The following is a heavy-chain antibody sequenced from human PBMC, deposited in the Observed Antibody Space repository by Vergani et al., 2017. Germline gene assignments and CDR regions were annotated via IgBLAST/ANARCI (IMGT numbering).Heavy chain of an antibody. J-gene: IGHJ3*02. CDR3: AREGSDYYDSSGYYVLGSFDI. D-gene: IGHD3-22*01. V-gene: IGHV3-11*05. CDR2: ISSSSSYT. CDR1: GFTFSDYY. Sequence: VQLVESGGVVVQPGGSLRLSCAASGFTFSDYYMSWIRQAPGKGLEWVSYISSSSSYTNYADSVKGRFTISRDNAKNSLYLQMNSLRAEDTAVYYCAREGSDYYDSSGYYVLGSFDIWGQGTMVTVSS.